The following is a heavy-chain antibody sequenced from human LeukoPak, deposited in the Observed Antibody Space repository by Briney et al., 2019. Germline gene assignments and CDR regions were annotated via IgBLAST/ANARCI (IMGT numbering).Heavy chain of an antibody. J-gene: IGHJ4*02. D-gene: IGHD2-21*02. CDR1: GYTFTSYY. V-gene: IGHV1-46*04. Sequence: GASVKVSCKASGYTFTSYYMHWVRQAPGQGLEWMGIINPSGGSTSYAQKLQGRVTMTSDTSTSKVYMELKSLRSEDTAVYFCARVGATGATADNWGQGTLVTVSS. CDR3: ARVGATGATADN. CDR2: INPSGGST.